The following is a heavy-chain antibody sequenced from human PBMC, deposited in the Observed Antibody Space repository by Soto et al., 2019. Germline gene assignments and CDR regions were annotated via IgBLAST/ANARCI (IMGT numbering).Heavy chain of an antibody. J-gene: IGHJ2*01. V-gene: IGHV3-23*01. CDR3: AKEAVPSFWYFDL. D-gene: IGHD6-19*01. CDR2: ISGNGGST. Sequence: GGSLRLSCAASGVTFSTYVMSWVRQAPGKGLEWVAFISGNGGSTYYADSVKGRVTISRDNSMQTLYLQMNSLRAEDTAVYVCAKEAVPSFWYFDLWGRGTVVTVSS. CDR1: GVTFSTYV.